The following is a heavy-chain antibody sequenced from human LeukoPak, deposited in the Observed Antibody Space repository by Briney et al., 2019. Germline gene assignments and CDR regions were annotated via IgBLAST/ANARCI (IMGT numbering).Heavy chain of an antibody. CDR2: IHHSGGT. Sequence: SETLSLTCTVSGASVSRNWWSWVRQPPGKGLEWIGEIHHSGGTNYNPSLKSRVTMSLDNSNNHFSLKLSSVTAADTAVYYCARVYDFWSGQYYFDYWGQGTLVTVSS. V-gene: IGHV4-4*02. CDR3: ARVYDFWSGQYYFDY. CDR1: GASVSRNW. D-gene: IGHD3-3*01. J-gene: IGHJ4*02.